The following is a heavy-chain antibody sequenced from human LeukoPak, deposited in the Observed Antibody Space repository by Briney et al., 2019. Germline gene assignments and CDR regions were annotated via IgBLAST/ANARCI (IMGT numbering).Heavy chain of an antibody. D-gene: IGHD6-19*01. J-gene: IGHJ5*02. Sequence: GGSLRLSCAASGFTFSSYWMHWVRQAPGKGLVWVSRINSDGSSTSYADSVKGRFTVSRDNAKNTLYLQMNSLRAEDTAVYYCAREEGSSGWWAQYHWGQGTLVTVSS. V-gene: IGHV3-74*01. CDR3: AREEGSSGWWAQYH. CDR2: INSDGSST. CDR1: GFTFSSYW.